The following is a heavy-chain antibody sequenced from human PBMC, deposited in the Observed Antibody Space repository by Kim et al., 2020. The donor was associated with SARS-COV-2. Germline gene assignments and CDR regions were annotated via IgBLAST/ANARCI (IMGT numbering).Heavy chain of an antibody. V-gene: IGHV4-39*01. CDR3: ARQAYSSSWYPGNWFDP. D-gene: IGHD6-13*01. J-gene: IGHJ5*02. Sequence: LKSRVTISGATSKNQFSLKLSSVTAADTAGYYCARQAYSSSWYPGNWFDPWGQGTLVTVSS.